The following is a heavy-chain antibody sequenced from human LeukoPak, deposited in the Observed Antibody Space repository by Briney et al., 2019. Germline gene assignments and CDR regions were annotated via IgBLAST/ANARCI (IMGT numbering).Heavy chain of an antibody. D-gene: IGHD3-16*01. CDR3: ASENNTLGAFDI. CDR1: GGTFSSYA. CDR2: IIPIFGTA. Sequence: SVKVSCKASGGTFSSYAISWVRQAPGQGLEWMGGIIPIFGTANYAQKFQGRVTITTDESTSTAYMELSSLRSEDTAVYYCASENNTLGAFDIWGQGTMVTVSS. J-gene: IGHJ3*02. V-gene: IGHV1-69*05.